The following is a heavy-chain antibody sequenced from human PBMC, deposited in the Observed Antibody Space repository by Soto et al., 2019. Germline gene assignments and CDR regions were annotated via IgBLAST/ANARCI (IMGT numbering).Heavy chain of an antibody. V-gene: IGHV4-59*01. Sequence: SETLSLTCTVSGGSISSYYWSWIRQPPGKGLEWIGYSYYGGSTKYNPSLNSRVTISVDTSKNQSSLKLSSVTAADTAVYYCARLMNYYDSSGPKTGHAFDIWGQGTMVTVS. CDR3: ARLMNYYDSSGPKTGHAFDI. D-gene: IGHD3-22*01. CDR1: GGSISSYY. CDR2: SYYGGST. J-gene: IGHJ3*02.